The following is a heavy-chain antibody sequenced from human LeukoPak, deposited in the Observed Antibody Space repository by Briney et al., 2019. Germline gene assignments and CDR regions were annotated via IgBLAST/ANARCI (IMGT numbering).Heavy chain of an antibody. V-gene: IGHV3-23*01. CDR2: ISSSGGNT. CDR1: GFTFSSYS. J-gene: IGHJ4*02. CDR3: AKEVRPNDY. Sequence: GGSLRLSCAASGFTFSSYSMSWVRQAPGKGLEWVSSISSSGGNTYYADSVKGRFTISRDNSKNTLFLQMNSLRAEDTAIYYCAKEVRPNDYWGQGTLVTVSS. D-gene: IGHD1-1*01.